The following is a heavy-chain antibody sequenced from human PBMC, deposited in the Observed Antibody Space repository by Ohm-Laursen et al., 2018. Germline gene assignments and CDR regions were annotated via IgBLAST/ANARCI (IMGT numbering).Heavy chain of an antibody. CDR3: ARARLYGDYVWDYFDY. J-gene: IGHJ4*02. Sequence: SLRLSCTASGFTFSTYEMNWVRQAPGKGLEWVSYISSTSNTIYYADSVKGRFTISRDNAKNSLYLQMNTLRAEDTAVYYCARARLYGDYVWDYFDYWGQGTLVTVSS. V-gene: IGHV3-48*03. CDR1: GFTFSTYE. CDR2: ISSTSNTI. D-gene: IGHD4-17*01.